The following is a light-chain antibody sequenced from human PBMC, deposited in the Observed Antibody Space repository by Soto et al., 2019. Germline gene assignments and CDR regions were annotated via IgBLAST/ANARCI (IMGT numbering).Light chain of an antibody. J-gene: IGLJ1*01. V-gene: IGLV1-40*01. CDR1: SSNIGAGYD. CDR2: GNT. Sequence: QSVLTHPPSVSGAPGQRVTISCTGSSSNIGAGYDVHWYQQLPGTAPKLLIYGNTNRPSGVPDRFSGSKSGTSASLAITGLRPEDEADYYCQSFDTRLSGYVFATGTKLTVL. CDR3: QSFDTRLSGYV.